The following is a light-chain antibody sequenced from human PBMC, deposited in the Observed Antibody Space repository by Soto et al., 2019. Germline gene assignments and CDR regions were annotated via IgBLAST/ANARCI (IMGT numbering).Light chain of an antibody. V-gene: IGKV3-11*01. J-gene: IGKJ5*01. CDR2: DAS. CDR3: QQHGST. CDR1: QSVSSY. Sequence: EIVLTQSPATLSLSPGERATLSCRASQSVSSYLAWYQQKPGQAPRLLIYDASNRATGIPARFSGSGSGTDFTLTISSLEPEDFAVYYCQQHGSTFGQGTRMEIK.